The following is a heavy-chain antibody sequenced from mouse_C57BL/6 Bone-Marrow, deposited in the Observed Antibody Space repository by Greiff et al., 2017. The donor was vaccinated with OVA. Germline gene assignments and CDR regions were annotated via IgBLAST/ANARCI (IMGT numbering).Heavy chain of an antibody. CDR1: GYTFTSYW. Sequence: VQLQQSGTVLARPGASVKMSCKTSGYTFTSYWMHWVKQRPGQGLEWIGAIYPGNSDTSYNQKFKGKAKLTAVTSPSTAYVEISSLTNKAAAVYDCTSEETYDYGFAYWGQGTLVTVSA. V-gene: IGHV1-5*01. J-gene: IGHJ3*01. CDR2: IYPGNSDT. D-gene: IGHD2-4*01. CDR3: TSEETYDYGFAY.